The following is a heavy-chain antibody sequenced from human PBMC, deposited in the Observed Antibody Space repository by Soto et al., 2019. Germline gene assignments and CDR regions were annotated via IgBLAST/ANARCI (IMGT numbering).Heavy chain of an antibody. D-gene: IGHD1-26*01. Sequence: QVQLVQSGAEVKKPGASLKVSCKASGYTFTIYGFSWVRQAPGQGLEWMGWISAYNGNTNHAQKLQGRVTMTTATSTRTAYMELRSLRSVDTDVYYCARDQGGSYYYWGQGTLVTVSS. CDR2: ISAYNGNT. CDR1: GYTFTIYG. V-gene: IGHV1-18*01. CDR3: ARDQGGSYYY. J-gene: IGHJ4*02.